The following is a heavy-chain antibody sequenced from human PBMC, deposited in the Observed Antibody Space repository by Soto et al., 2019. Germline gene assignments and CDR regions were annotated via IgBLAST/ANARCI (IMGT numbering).Heavy chain of an antibody. D-gene: IGHD3-10*01. CDR3: AKVSRKGSAIDFDY. CDR1: RYTFSNCD. J-gene: IGHJ4*02. CDR2: VNPNNGDT. V-gene: IGHV1-8*01. Sequence: QVQLVQYGAELKKPGASVKVSCRASRYTFSNCDMIWVRQATGQGPEWIGWVNPNNGDTGYAQKFQGRVTLTTDISTTTAYMELTSLRSEDTAIYYCAKVSRKGSAIDFDYWGQGTLITVSS.